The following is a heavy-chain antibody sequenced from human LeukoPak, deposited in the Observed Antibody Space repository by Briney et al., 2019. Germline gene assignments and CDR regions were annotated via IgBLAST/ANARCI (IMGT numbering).Heavy chain of an antibody. CDR1: GFTVSSHD. CDR3: ARELVTAGLWYFGL. J-gene: IGHJ2*01. D-gene: IGHD6-13*01. V-gene: IGHV3-13*01. Sequence: PGGSLRLSCAASGFTVSSHDMHWVRQPTGKNLEWVSSIGTAGDTNYLGSVKGRFSVSRENAKNSLYLQMNSLTAGDTAVYYCARELVTAGLWYFGLWGRGTLVTVSS. CDR2: IGTAGDT.